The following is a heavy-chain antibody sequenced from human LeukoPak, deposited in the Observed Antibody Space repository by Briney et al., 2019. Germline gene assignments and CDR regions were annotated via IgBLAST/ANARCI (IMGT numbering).Heavy chain of an antibody. Sequence: GASVKVSCKASGGTFNTYAINWVRQAPGQGLEWMGGIIPVFGAANYAQKFQDRVTITADESTSTAYMDLSSLRSEDTAVYYCARVSRTTMVRGVIAFAYWGQGTLVTVSS. J-gene: IGHJ4*02. CDR3: ARVSRTTMVRGVIAFAY. D-gene: IGHD3-10*01. CDR1: GGTFNTYA. V-gene: IGHV1-69*13. CDR2: IIPVFGAA.